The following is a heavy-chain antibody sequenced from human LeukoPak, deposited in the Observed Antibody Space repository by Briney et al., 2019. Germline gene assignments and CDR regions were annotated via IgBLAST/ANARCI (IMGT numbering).Heavy chain of an antibody. D-gene: IGHD4-17*01. V-gene: IGHV4-38-2*01. CDR2: IYHSGST. J-gene: IGHJ4*02. CDR1: GYSISSGYY. CDR3: ASHDYGELRRIL. Sequence: SETLSLTCAVSGYSISSGYYWGWIRQPPGKGLEWIGSIYHSGSTYYNPSLKSRVTISVDTSKNQFSLKLSSVTAADTAVYYCASHDYGELRRILWGQGTLVTVSS.